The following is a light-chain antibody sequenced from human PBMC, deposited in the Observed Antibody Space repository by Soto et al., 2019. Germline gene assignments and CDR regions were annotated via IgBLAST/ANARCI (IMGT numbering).Light chain of an antibody. Sequence: QSALTQPASVSGSPGQSITISCTGTSNDVGGYNYVSWYQQHPGKAPKLMIYEVSNWPSGVSNRFSGSKSGNTASLTISGLQAEAEDDYYCYSYTSSNTEVFGGGTKLTVL. V-gene: IGLV2-14*01. CDR3: YSYTSSNTEV. J-gene: IGLJ3*02. CDR2: EVS. CDR1: SNDVGGYNY.